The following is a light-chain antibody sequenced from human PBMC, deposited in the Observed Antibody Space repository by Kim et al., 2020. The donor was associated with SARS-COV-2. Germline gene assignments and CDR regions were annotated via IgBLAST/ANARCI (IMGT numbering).Light chain of an antibody. V-gene: IGLV3-19*01. CDR1: SLSTYY. CDR2: GNN. Sequence: SSELTRDPAVSVALGQTVRITCQGDSLSTYYASWYLQKPGQAPVLLIYGNNNRPSGIPDRFSGSGSGNTASLTITGAQAEDEADYYCNSRDSSGDHPWVFGGGTQLTVL. J-gene: IGLJ3*02. CDR3: NSRDSSGDHPWV.